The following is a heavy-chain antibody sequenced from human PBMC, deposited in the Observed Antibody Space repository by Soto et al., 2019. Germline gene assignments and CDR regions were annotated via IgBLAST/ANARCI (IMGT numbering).Heavy chain of an antibody. D-gene: IGHD3-3*01. V-gene: IGHV3-23*01. J-gene: IGHJ6*02. CDR3: AKAYYDFWSGYLYYYGMDV. CDR1: EFPFSSCA. CDR2: ISGSGGDT. Sequence: VVSLRISCAASEFPFSSCAMTRVRQAPGKGLEWVSTISGSGGDTFYADSVKGRFSISRDNSKNTLYLQMNSLRAEDTAVYYCAKAYYDFWSGYLYYYGMDVWGQGTTVTVSS.